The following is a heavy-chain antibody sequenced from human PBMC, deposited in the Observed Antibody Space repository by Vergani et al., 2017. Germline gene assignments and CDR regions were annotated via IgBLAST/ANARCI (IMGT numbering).Heavy chain of an antibody. D-gene: IGHD2-2*01. Sequence: QVQLVQSGAEVKKPGASVKVSCKASGYTFTSYDINWVRQATGQGLEWMGWRNPNSGNTGYAQKFQGRVTMTRNTSISTAYMELSSFRSEDTAVYYCARVGIVVVPAATVHYYYYMDVWGKGTTVTVSS. CDR2: RNPNSGNT. CDR3: ARVGIVVVPAATVHYYYYMDV. V-gene: IGHV1-8*02. CDR1: GYTFTSYD. J-gene: IGHJ6*03.